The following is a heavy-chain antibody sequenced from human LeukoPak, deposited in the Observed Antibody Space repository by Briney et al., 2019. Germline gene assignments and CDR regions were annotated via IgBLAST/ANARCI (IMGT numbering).Heavy chain of an antibody. V-gene: IGHV3-21*01. Sequence: PGGSLRLSCAASGFTFSSYSMNLVRQAPGKGLEWVSSISSSSSYIYYADSVKGRFTISRDNAKNSLYLQMNSLRAEDTAVYYCARGPDFWSGYFTEAFDIWGQGTMVSVSS. D-gene: IGHD3-3*01. J-gene: IGHJ3*02. CDR3: ARGPDFWSGYFTEAFDI. CDR2: ISSSSSYI. CDR1: GFTFSSYS.